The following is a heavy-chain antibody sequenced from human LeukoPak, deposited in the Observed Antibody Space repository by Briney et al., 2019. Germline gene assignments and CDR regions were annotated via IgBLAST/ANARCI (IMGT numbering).Heavy chain of an antibody. CDR2: IKQDGSEK. V-gene: IGHV3-7*05. CDR1: GFTFSSYW. J-gene: IGHJ4*02. CDR3: ARDGAGYSSG. D-gene: IGHD6-19*01. Sequence: GGSLRLSCAVSGFTFSSYWMSWVRQAPGKGMEWVANIKQDGSEKYYVDSVKGRFTISRDNAKNTLYLQMHSLRAEDTAVYYCARDGAGYSSGWGQGTLVTVSS.